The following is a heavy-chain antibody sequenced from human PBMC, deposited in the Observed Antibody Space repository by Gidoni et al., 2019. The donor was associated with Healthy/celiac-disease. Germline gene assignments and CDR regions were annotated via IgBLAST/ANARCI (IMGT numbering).Heavy chain of an antibody. Sequence: EVQLVESGGGLVQPGGSLSLSCAASGFTFSSYWMHWVRQAPGKGLVWVSRINSDGSSTSYADSVKGRFTISRDNAKNTLYLQMNSLRAEDTAVYYCATPGGSGSYWGYYFDYWGQGTLVTVSS. CDR2: INSDGSST. CDR1: GFTFSSYW. V-gene: IGHV3-74*01. D-gene: IGHD3-10*01. CDR3: ATPGGSGSYWGYYFDY. J-gene: IGHJ4*02.